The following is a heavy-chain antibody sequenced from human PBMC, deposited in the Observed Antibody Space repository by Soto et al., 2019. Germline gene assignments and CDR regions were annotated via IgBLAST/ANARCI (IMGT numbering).Heavy chain of an antibody. CDR1: GGSISSSSYY. Sequence: SETLSLTCTVSGGSISSSSYYWGWIRQPPGKGLEWIGSIYYSGSTYYNPSLKCRVNISVDTSKNQFSLKLSSVTSADTAVYYCARIPITVVPKPGYFDYWGQGTLVTVSS. D-gene: IGHD2-15*01. V-gene: IGHV4-39*01. J-gene: IGHJ4*02. CDR3: ARIPITVVPKPGYFDY. CDR2: IYYSGST.